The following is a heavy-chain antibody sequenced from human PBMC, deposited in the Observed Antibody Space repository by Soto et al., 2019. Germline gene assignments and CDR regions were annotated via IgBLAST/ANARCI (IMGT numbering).Heavy chain of an antibody. CDR1: GYTFTSYA. Sequence: KVDWKGVGYTFTSYAMHWVRQAPGQRLEWMGWINAGNGNTKYSQKFQGRVTITRDTSASTAYMELSSLRSEDTAVYYSAEGDYDYWGQGTLVTVSS. V-gene: IGHV1-3*01. CDR2: INAGNGNT. J-gene: IGHJ4*02. CDR3: AEGDYDY. D-gene: IGHD4-17*01.